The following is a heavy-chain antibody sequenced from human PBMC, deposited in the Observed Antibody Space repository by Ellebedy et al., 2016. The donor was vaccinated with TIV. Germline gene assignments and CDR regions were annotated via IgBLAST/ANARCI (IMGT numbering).Heavy chain of an antibody. CDR1: GFSFSSYW. D-gene: IGHD6-19*01. CDR3: AKDSSGWTIDY. V-gene: IGHV3-7*05. Sequence: GESLKISCVVSGFSFSSYWMSWVRRAPGKGLEWVANINEDGSDKYYVDAVKGRFTISRDNSKNTLYLQMNSLRAEDTAVYYCAKDSSGWTIDYWGQGTLVTVSS. J-gene: IGHJ4*02. CDR2: INEDGSDK.